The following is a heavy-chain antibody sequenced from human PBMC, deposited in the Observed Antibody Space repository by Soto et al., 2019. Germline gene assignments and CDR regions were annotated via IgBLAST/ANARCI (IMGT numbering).Heavy chain of an antibody. J-gene: IGHJ3*02. Sequence: GASVKVSCKASGYTFTAHYMHWVRQAPGQGPEWMGWMNPNSGDTNYAQKFQGWVTMTRDTSTNTAYMELARLVSDDTAVYYCARNHFLMVTYNDAFDTWGQGRMVTVSS. CDR2: MNPNSGDT. CDR1: GYTFTAHY. CDR3: ARNHFLMVTYNDAFDT. D-gene: IGHD3-10*01. V-gene: IGHV1-2*04.